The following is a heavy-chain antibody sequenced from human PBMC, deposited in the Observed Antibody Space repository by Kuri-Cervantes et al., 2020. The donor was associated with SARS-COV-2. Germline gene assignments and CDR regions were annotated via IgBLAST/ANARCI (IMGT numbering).Heavy chain of an antibody. D-gene: IGHD3-22*01. Sequence: ASVKVSCKASGYTFTGYYKHWVRQAPGQGLEWMGWINPNSGGTNYAQKFQGRVTMTRDTSISTAYMELSRLRSDDTAVYYCARALGSSGYQTWYWFDPWGQGTLVTVSS. V-gene: IGHV1-2*02. J-gene: IGHJ5*02. CDR2: INPNSGGT. CDR1: GYTFTGYY. CDR3: ARALGSSGYQTWYWFDP.